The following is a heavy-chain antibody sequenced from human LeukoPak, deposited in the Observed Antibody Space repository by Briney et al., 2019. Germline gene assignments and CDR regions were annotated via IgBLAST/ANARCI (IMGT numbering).Heavy chain of an antibody. V-gene: IGHV3-23*01. D-gene: IGHD1-26*01. CDR3: AKDGGTYPYFLDV. J-gene: IGHJ6*03. CDR2: ISPSGDIT. CDR1: GFTFSSHG. Sequence: GGTLRLSCAGSGFTFSSHGMDWVRQAPGKGLEWVSGISPSGDITYYADSVKGRFTISRDNSKNTVFLQMNSLRAEDTAIYICAKDGGTYPYFLDVWGKGTTVIVSS.